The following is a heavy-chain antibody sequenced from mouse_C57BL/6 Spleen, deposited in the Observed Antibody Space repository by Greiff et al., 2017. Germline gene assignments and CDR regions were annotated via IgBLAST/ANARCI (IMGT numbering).Heavy chain of an antibody. CDR3: ARDPDPY. V-gene: IGHV3-6*01. J-gene: IGHJ3*01. CDR2: ISYDGSN. Sequence: EVQLVESGPGLVKPSQSLSLTCSVTGYSITSGYYWNWIRQFPGNKLEWMGYISYDGSNNYNPSLKNRISIPRDTSKNQFFLKLNAVTTEDTATYYCARDPDPYWGQGTLVTVSA. CDR1: GYSITSGYY.